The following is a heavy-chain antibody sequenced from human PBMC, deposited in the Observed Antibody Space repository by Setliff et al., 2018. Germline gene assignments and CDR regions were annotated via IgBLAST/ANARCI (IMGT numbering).Heavy chain of an antibody. V-gene: IGHV1-18*01. CDR1: GYTFTNYG. CDR3: ARSPPNRGSGSGWYGDF. CDR2: ISAYDGNT. J-gene: IGHJ4*02. D-gene: IGHD6-19*01. Sequence: ASVKVSCKASGYTFTNYGITWVRQAPGQGLEWMGWISAYDGNTKFAQNIQGRVTWTTDTPTSTAYMELRSLRSDDTAVYYCARSPPNRGSGSGWYGDFWGQGTLVTVSS.